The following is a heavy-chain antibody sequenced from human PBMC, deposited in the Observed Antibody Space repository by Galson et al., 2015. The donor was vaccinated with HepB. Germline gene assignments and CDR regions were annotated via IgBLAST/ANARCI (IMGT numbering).Heavy chain of an antibody. CDR1: GGSISRGDYY. V-gene: IGHV4-30-4*08. J-gene: IGHJ3*02. CDR3: ARVNYEANAGAFGI. CDR2: IYYSGST. D-gene: IGHD4/OR15-4a*01. Sequence: TLSLTCTVSGGSISRGDYYWSWIRQPPGKGLEWIGYIYYSGSTYYNPSLKSRVTISVDTSQNHFSLKLVSVTAADTAVYYCARVNYEANAGAFGIWGPGTMATGSA.